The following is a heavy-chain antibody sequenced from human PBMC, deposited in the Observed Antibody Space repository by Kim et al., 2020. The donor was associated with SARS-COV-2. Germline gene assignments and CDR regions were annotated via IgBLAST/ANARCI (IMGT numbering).Heavy chain of an antibody. CDR2: IYTSGST. D-gene: IGHD6-19*01. Sequence: SETLSLTCTVSGGSISSGSYYWSWIRQPAGKGLEWIGRIYTSGSTNYNPSLKSRVTISVDTSKNQFSLKLSSVTAADTAVYYCARDGGYSSGWYGSYYGMDVWGQGTTVTVSS. V-gene: IGHV4-61*02. J-gene: IGHJ6*02. CDR1: GGSISSGSYY. CDR3: ARDGGYSSGWYGSYYGMDV.